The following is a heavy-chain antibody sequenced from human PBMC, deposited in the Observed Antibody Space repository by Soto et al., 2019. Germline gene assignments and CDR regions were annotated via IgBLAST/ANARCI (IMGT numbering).Heavy chain of an antibody. D-gene: IGHD3-10*01. V-gene: IGHV3-23*01. Sequence: EVQVLPSGGGLVQPGGSLRLSCAASGLTFSRFAMSWVRQAPGKGLEWVATIHGSGAITNYADSVRGRFTISRDNSKDTMYLQLNTLRVEDTAVYYCAKDKGPGSYTNWCFDVWGRGTLVTVSS. CDR3: AKDKGPGSYTNWCFDV. J-gene: IGHJ2*01. CDR1: GLTFSRFA. CDR2: IHGSGAIT.